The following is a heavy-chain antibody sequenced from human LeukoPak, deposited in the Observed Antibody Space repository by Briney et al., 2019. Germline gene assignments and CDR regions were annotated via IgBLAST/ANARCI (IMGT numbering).Heavy chain of an antibody. Sequence: ASVKVPCKASGYTFSSYGISWVRQAPGQGLAWMGWISPHNGNTNYAQKLQGGVTMTTDTSTSTAYMELRSLRSDDTAVYYCARDLGYDSSGYYRTPAYFDYWGQGTLVTVSS. D-gene: IGHD3-22*01. CDR2: ISPHNGNT. CDR3: ARDLGYDSSGYYRTPAYFDY. CDR1: GYTFSSYG. J-gene: IGHJ4*02. V-gene: IGHV1-18*04.